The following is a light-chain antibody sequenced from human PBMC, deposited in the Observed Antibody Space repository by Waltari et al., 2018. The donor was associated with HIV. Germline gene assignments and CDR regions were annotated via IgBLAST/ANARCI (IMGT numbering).Light chain of an antibody. V-gene: IGLV1-40*01. Sequence: QSMLTQPPSVSGAPGQRVTISCTGSSPTIGADSDVHWYQQIPGTAPKLLISGNKNRPSGVPDRFSASKSGTSASLTISGLQAEDEADYFCQSYDISLSASVVFGGGTRLTVL. J-gene: IGLJ2*01. CDR1: SPTIGADSD. CDR2: GNK. CDR3: QSYDISLSASVV.